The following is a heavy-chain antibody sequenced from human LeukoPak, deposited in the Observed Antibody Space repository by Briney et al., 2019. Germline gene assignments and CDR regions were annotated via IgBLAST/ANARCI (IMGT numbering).Heavy chain of an antibody. CDR3: ARRTYDFWSGYYLDY. CDR1: GYTFTSYG. J-gene: IGHJ4*02. CDR2: INTNTGNP. D-gene: IGHD3-3*01. Sequence: ASVKVSCKASGYTFTSYGINWVRQAPGQGLEWMGWINTNTGNPTYAQGFTGRFVFSLDTSVSTAYLQISSLKAEDTAVYYCARRTYDFWSGYYLDYWGQGTLVTVSS. V-gene: IGHV7-4-1*02.